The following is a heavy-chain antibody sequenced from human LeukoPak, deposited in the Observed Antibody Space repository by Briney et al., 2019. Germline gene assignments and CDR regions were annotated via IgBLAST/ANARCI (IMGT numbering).Heavy chain of an antibody. CDR3: ARCSRSSTDCYSAFDI. J-gene: IGHJ3*02. V-gene: IGHV3-20*04. Sequence: PGGSLRLSCEASGFSFDDYGMSWVRQSTGKWLEWVSAITNLIGGSTVYAHSVRGRFTISRDNAKTSLYLQMNSLRAEDTALYYCARCSRSSTDCYSAFDIWGQGTMVTVSS. D-gene: IGHD2-2*02. CDR2: ITNLIGGST. CDR1: GFSFDDYG.